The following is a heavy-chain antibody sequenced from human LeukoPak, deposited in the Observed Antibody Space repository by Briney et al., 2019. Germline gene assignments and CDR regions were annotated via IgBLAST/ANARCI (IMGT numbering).Heavy chain of an antibody. Sequence: GGSLRLSCAAPGFTVSSNYMSWVRQAPGKGLEWVSVIYSGGSTYYADSVKGRFTISRDNSKNTLYLQMNSLRAEDTAVYYCASERPVNYYDSSGPLALDVWGKGTTVTVSS. CDR3: ASERPVNYYDSSGPLALDV. D-gene: IGHD3-22*01. J-gene: IGHJ6*04. V-gene: IGHV3-53*01. CDR1: GFTVSSNY. CDR2: IYSGGST.